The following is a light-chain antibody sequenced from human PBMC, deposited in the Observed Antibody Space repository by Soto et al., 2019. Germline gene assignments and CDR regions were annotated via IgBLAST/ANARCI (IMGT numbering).Light chain of an antibody. CDR1: QSVSSN. V-gene: IGKV3-15*01. Sequence: EIVMTQSPATLSVSPGERATLSCRASQSVSSNLAWYQQKPGQTPRLLIYDASSRATGIPARFSGSGSGTDFTLTISSLQSEDFAVCYCQQYNNWPLTFGGGTNVEIK. J-gene: IGKJ4*01. CDR3: QQYNNWPLT. CDR2: DAS.